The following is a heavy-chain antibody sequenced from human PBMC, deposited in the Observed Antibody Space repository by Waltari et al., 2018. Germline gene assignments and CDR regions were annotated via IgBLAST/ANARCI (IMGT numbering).Heavy chain of an antibody. V-gene: IGHV4-38-2*01. CDR2: IYHSGST. D-gene: IGHD3-10*01. CDR1: GYSISSGYY. J-gene: IGHJ4*02. Sequence: QVQLQESGPGLVKPSETLSLTCAVSGYSISSGYYWGWIRQPPGKGLEWIGSIYHSGSTYYNPTPKMRVTISVDTSKNQCSRKLSSVTAADTAVYYCARRGGYYGSGSYLRVDYWGQGTLVTVSS. CDR3: ARRGGYYGSGSYLRVDY.